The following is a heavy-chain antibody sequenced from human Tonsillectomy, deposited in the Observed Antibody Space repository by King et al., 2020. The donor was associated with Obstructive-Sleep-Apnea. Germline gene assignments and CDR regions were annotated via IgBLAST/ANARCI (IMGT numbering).Heavy chain of an antibody. Sequence: VQLVEYGGGVVQPGRSLRLSCAASGFTFSSYAMHWVRQAPGKGLEWVAVISYDGSNKYYADSVKGRFTISRDNSKNTLYLQMNSLRAEDTAVYYCARDSGSYYGAFDIWGQGTMVTVSS. V-gene: IGHV3-30*04. J-gene: IGHJ3*02. CDR2: ISYDGSNK. CDR1: GFTFSSYA. D-gene: IGHD1-26*01. CDR3: ARDSGSYYGAFDI.